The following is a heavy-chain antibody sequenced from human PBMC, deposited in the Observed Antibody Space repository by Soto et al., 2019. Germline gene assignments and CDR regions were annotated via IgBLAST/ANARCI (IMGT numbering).Heavy chain of an antibody. V-gene: IGHV1-18*01. J-gene: IGHJ4*02. CDR1: GYTFISYG. CDR3: ARTYCSGGSCYSWGFDY. CDR2: NSAYNGNT. Sequence: QVQLVQSGAEVKKPGASVKVSCTASGYTFISYGISWVRQAPGQGREWMGWNSAYNGNTNYAQNLQGRVTMTTDTSTSTAYMELRSLRSDDTAVYYCARTYCSGGSCYSWGFDYWGQGTLVTVS. D-gene: IGHD2-15*01.